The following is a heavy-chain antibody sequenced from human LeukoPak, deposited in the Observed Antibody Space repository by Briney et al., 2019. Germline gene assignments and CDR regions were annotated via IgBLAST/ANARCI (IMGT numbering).Heavy chain of an antibody. D-gene: IGHD1-26*01. V-gene: IGHV5-51*01. J-gene: IGHJ4*02. CDR1: GYSFTSYW. CDR2: IYPGDSDT. Sequence: GESLKISCKGFGYSFTSYWIGWVRQMPGKGLEWMGIIYPGDSDTRYNPSFKGQVTISADRSISTAYLQWSNLKASDTAMYYCARQVGVGATFDYWGQGTLVTVSS. CDR3: ARQVGVGATFDY.